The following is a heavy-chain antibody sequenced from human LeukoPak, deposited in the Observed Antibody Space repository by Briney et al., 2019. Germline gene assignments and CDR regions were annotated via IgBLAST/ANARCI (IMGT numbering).Heavy chain of an antibody. V-gene: IGHV1-2*06. CDR2: INPNSGGT. CDR3: ARTAYCGGDCYIDY. Sequence: ASVKVSCKASGYTFTGYYMHWVRQAPGQGLEWMGRINPNSGGTNYAQKFQGRVTMTRATSISTAYMELSRLRSDDTAVYYCARTAYCGGDCYIDYWGQGTLVTVSS. J-gene: IGHJ4*02. CDR1: GYTFTGYY. D-gene: IGHD2-21*02.